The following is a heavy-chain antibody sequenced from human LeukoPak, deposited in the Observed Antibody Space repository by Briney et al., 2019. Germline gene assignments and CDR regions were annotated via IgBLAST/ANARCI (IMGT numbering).Heavy chain of an antibody. CDR2: IYYSGST. J-gene: IGHJ6*02. CDR3: ASQDGHSSSWYANYYYYYGMDV. D-gene: IGHD6-13*01. Sequence: SETLSLTCTVSGGSISSSSYYWGWIRQPPGKGLEWLGSIYYSGSTYYNPSLKSRVTISVDTSKNQFSLKLSSVTAADTAVYYCASQDGHSSSWYANYYYYYGMDVWGQGTTVTVSS. CDR1: GGSISSSSYY. V-gene: IGHV4-39*01.